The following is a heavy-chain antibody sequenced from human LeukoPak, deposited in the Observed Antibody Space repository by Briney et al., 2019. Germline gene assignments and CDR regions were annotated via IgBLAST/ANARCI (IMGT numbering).Heavy chain of an antibody. CDR1: GFSFSGYW. J-gene: IGHJ4*02. CDR3: ARFGYVAAVDV. CDR2: INPAGSET. D-gene: IGHD2-15*01. Sequence: HPGGSLRLSCAASGFSFSGYWMTCVRQAPGTGVEWVANINPAGSETYYVDPVKGRFSISRDNAKNLVYLQMNSLRAEDTAVYHCARFGYVAAVDVWGQGTPVTVSS. V-gene: IGHV3-7*01.